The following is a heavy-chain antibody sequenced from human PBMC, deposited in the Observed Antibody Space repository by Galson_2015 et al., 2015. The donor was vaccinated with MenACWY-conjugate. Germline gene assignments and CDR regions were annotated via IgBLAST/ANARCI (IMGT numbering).Heavy chain of an antibody. V-gene: IGHV1-69*04. CDR3: ASSAYCGGDCPTEYYYYYYGMDV. CDR2: IIPILGIA. CDR1: GGTFNSYA. D-gene: IGHD2-21*02. J-gene: IGHJ6*02. Sequence: SVKVSCKASGGTFNSYAISWVRQAPGQGLEWMGRIIPILGIANYAQKFQGRVTITADKSTSTAYMELSSLRSEDTAVYYCASSAYCGGDCPTEYYYYYYGMDVWGQGTTVTVSS.